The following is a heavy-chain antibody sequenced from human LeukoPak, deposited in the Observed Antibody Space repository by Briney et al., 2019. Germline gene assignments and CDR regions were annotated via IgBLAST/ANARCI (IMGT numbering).Heavy chain of an antibody. Sequence: PGGSLRLSCAASGFTFGNHFXXXXXXAXGXXXXXXXRXNPDGTTTXXXDSVKGRVXXXXXXXXXXLYLQMHNLRVEDTALYYCTRGLSMTHNAFDLWGQGTLVTVSS. CDR3: TRGLSMTHNAFDL. CDR2: XNPDGTTT. V-gene: IGHV3-74*01. CDR1: GFTFGNHF. D-gene: IGHD2-8*01. J-gene: IGHJ3*01.